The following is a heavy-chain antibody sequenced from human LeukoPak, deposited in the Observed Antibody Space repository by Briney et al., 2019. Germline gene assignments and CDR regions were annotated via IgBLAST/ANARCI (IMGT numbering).Heavy chain of an antibody. V-gene: IGHV3-64*01. CDR1: GFTFSSYA. CDR3: ARVEWELRGSLDY. Sequence: PGGSLRLSCAASGFTFSSYAMHWVRQAPGKGLEYVSAISSNGGSTYYANSVKGRFTISRDNSKNTLYLQMGSLRAEDMAVYYCARVEWELRGSLDYWGQGTLVTVSS. J-gene: IGHJ4*02. CDR2: ISSNGGST. D-gene: IGHD1-26*01.